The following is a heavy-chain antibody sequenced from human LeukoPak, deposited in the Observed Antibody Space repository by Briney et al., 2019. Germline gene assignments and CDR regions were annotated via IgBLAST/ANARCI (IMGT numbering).Heavy chain of an antibody. CDR2: ISSSSSYI. Sequence: PGGSLRLSCAASGFTFSSYSMNWVRQAPGKGLEWVSSISSSSSYIYYADSVKGRFTISRDNAKNSLYLQMNSLRAEDTAVYYCARTSGYCSSTSCYTFDAFDIWGQGTMVTVSS. CDR3: ARTSGYCSSTSCYTFDAFDI. CDR1: GFTFSSYS. V-gene: IGHV3-21*01. D-gene: IGHD2-2*02. J-gene: IGHJ3*02.